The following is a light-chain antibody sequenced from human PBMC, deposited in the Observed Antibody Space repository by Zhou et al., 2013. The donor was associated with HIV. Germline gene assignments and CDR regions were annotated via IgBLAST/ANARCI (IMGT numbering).Light chain of an antibody. J-gene: IGKJ1*01. Sequence: DIQLTQSPSFLSASVGDRVTITCRASQGISSYLAWYQQKPGKAPKLLIYAASTLQSGVPSRFSGSGSGTEFTLTISSLQPEDFATYYCQQYKTEPWTYGLGT. CDR1: QGISSY. CDR3: QQYKTEPWT. CDR2: AAS. V-gene: IGKV1-9*01.